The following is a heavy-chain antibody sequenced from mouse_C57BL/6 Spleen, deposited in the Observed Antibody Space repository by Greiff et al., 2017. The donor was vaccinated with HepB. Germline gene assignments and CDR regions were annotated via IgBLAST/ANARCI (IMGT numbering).Heavy chain of an antibody. CDR2: IYPGGGYT. CDR1: GYTFTNYW. J-gene: IGHJ4*01. CDR3: ARSTRRGDYYAMDY. Sequence: VQLQQSGAELVRPGTSVKMSCKASGYTFTNYWIGWAKQRPGHGLEWIGDIYPGGGYTNYNEKFKGKATLTADKSSSTAYMQFSSLTSEDSAIYYCARSTRRGDYYAMDYWGQGTSVTVSS. D-gene: IGHD2-12*01. V-gene: IGHV1-63*01.